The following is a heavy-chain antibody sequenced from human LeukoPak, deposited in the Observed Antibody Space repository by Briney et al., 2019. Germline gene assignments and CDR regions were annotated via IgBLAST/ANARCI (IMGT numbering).Heavy chain of an antibody. Sequence: SETLSLTCTVSGDSISSTSYYWTWIRQPAGKALEWVGRIYTRSGNTNYNPSLKSRVTISMDTSKNHISLRLNSVTAADTAVYYCARVIGLGEQQLLGFDPWGQGTLVTVSS. CDR2: IYTRSGNT. CDR3: ARVIGLGEQQLLGFDP. V-gene: IGHV4-61*02. D-gene: IGHD6-13*01. J-gene: IGHJ5*02. CDR1: GDSISSTSYY.